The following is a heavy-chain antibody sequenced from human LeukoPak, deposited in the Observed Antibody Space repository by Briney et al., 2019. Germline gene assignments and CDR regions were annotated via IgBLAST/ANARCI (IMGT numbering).Heavy chain of an antibody. V-gene: IGHV3-21*01. CDR3: ARDGVRDGLYFDR. D-gene: IGHD5-24*01. CDR2: ISSGSSAI. Sequence: GGSLRLSCEASGFTFTTYSMTWVRQAPGKGLEWVSIISSGSSAIFSADALKGRFTISRDDAKNSLYLQMNSLRDEDTAVYSCARDGVRDGLYFDRWGQGTLVTVSS. J-gene: IGHJ4*02. CDR1: GFTFTTYS.